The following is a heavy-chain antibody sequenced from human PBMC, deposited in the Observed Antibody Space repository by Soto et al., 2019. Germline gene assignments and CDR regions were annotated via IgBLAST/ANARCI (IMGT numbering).Heavy chain of an antibody. V-gene: IGHV4-31*03. CDR1: GGSISSGGYY. J-gene: IGHJ5*02. Sequence: SETLSLTCTVSGGSISSGGYYWSWIRQHPGKGLEWIGYIYYSGSTYYNPSLKSRVTISVDTSKNQFSLKLSSVTAADTAVYYCARVSYDFEGWFDPWGQGTLVTVSS. CDR2: IYYSGST. D-gene: IGHD3-3*01. CDR3: ARVSYDFEGWFDP.